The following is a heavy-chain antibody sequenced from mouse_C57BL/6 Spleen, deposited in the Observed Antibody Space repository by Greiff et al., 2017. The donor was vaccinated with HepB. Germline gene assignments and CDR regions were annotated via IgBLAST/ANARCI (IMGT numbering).Heavy chain of an antibody. J-gene: IGHJ1*03. CDR2: IWSGGST. CDR1: GFSLTSYG. CDR3: ARGDSWYFDV. Sequence: VQLQQSGPGLVQPSQSLSITCTVSGFSLTSYGVHWVRQSPGKGLEWLGVIWSGGSTDYNAAFISRLSISKDKSKSQVFFKMNSLQADDTAIYYCARGDSWYFDVWGTGTTVTVSS. V-gene: IGHV2-2*01.